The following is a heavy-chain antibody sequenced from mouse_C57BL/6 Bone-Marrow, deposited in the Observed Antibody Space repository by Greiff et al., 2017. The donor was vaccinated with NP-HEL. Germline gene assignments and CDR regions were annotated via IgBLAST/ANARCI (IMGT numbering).Heavy chain of an antibody. CDR2: INPSSGYT. Sequence: QVQLQQSGAELAQPGASVKLSCKASGYTFTSYWMHWVKQRPGQGLEWIGYINPSSGYTKYNQTFKDKATLTADKSSSTAYMQLSSLTYEDSADYYCARYRASTGTRAMDYWGQGTSVTVSA. J-gene: IGHJ4*01. V-gene: IGHV1-7*01. D-gene: IGHD4-1*02. CDR1: GYTFTSYW. CDR3: ARYRASTGTRAMDY.